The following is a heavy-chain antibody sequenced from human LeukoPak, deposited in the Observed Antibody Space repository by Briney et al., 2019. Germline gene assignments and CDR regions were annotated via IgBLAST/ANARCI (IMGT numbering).Heavy chain of an antibody. CDR3: ARYPLYYISNWHYYFDY. D-gene: IGHD1-7*01. V-gene: IGHV1-18*01. CDR1: GYTFSSYG. J-gene: IGHJ4*02. Sequence: GASVKVSCKASGYTFSSYGVTWVRQAPGQGVEWVGWISASNGNTNYAQKLQGRVTMTTDTSTSTAYMELRSLRSDDTAVYYCARYPLYYISNWHYYFDYWGQGTLLAVSS. CDR2: ISASNGNT.